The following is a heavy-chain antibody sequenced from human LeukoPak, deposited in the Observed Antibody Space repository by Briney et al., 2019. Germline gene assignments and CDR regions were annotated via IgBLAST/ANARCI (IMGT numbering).Heavy chain of an antibody. D-gene: IGHD3-22*01. Sequence: PSETLSLTCAVYGGSFSGYYWSWIRQPPGKGLEWIGEINHSGSTNYNPSLKSRVTISVDTSKNQFSLKLSSVTAADTAVYYCARGIRYYYDSSGYYPLNWFDPWGLGTLVTVSS. CDR3: ARGIRYYYDSSGYYPLNWFDP. CDR2: INHSGST. J-gene: IGHJ5*02. CDR1: GGSFSGYY. V-gene: IGHV4-34*01.